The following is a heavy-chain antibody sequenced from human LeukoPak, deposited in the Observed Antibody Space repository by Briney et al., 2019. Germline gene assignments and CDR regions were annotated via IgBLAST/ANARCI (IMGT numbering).Heavy chain of an antibody. CDR2: ISSRSTI. Sequence: PGGSLRLSCAASGFTFSDYYMNWVRQASGKGLEWVSSISSRSTICYADSVKGRFTISRDNAKNSLYLQMKSLRAEDTAVYYCARALISGYCSSTSCYGFDYWGQGTLVTVSS. V-gene: IGHV3-69-1*02. CDR3: ARALISGYCSSTSCYGFDY. D-gene: IGHD2-2*01. J-gene: IGHJ4*02. CDR1: GFTFSDYY.